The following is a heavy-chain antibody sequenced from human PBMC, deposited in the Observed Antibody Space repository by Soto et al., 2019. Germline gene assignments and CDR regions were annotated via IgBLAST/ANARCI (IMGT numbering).Heavy chain of an antibody. CDR3: ARDLRGNRWLVYYYGMYV. J-gene: IGHJ6*02. Sequence: PGGSLRLSCAASGFTFSSYAMSWVRQAPGKGLEWVSAISGSGGSTYYADSVKGRFTISRDNSKNTLYLQMNSLRAEDTAVYYCARDLRGNRWLVYYYGMYVCAQRTTVTVSS. V-gene: IGHV3-23*01. CDR1: GFTFSSYA. D-gene: IGHD5-12*01. CDR2: ISGSGGST.